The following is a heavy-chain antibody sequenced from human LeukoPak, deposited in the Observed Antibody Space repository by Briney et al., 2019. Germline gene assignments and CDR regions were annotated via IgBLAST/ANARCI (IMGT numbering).Heavy chain of an antibody. CDR1: GFTFTIYA. CDR2: LTGDGNT. Sequence: RSLRLSYAASGFTFTIYAVSWVRHAPGKGLEWVSVLTGDGNTYYADSVKGRFTNSRDDSKNTLFLQMNSLRAEDTAVYFCAKVKWKLIGYFDYWGQGTLVTVSS. V-gene: IGHV3-23*01. CDR3: AKVKWKLIGYFDY. J-gene: IGHJ4*02. D-gene: IGHD1-20*01.